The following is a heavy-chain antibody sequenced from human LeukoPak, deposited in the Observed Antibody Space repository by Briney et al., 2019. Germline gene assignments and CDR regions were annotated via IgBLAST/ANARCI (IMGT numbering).Heavy chain of an antibody. CDR3: ARGGGYCSSTRCFPYYYYMDV. Sequence: SETLSLTCTVSGGSISSYYWSWIRQPPGKGLEWIGYIYYSGSANYNPSLKSRVTISVDTSENQFSLKPSSVTAADTAVYYCARGGGYCSSTRCFPYYYYMDVWGKGTTVTISS. CDR1: GGSISSYY. V-gene: IGHV4-59*01. CDR2: IYYSGSA. J-gene: IGHJ6*03. D-gene: IGHD2-2*01.